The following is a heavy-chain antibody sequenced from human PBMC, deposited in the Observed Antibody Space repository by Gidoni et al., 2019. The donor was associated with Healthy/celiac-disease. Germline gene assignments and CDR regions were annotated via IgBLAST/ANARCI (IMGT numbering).Heavy chain of an antibody. D-gene: IGHD1-26*01. CDR1: GGSISRGGYY. J-gene: IGHJ3*02. CDR3: ARDRFSLYGKNAFDI. V-gene: IGHV4-31*03. CDR2: IYYSGST. Sequence: QVQLQESGPGLVKPSQTLSLTCTVSGGSISRGGYYWSWIRQHPGKGLEWIGYIYYSGSTYYNPSLKSRVTISVDTSKNQFSLKLSSVTAADTAVYYCARDRFSLYGKNAFDIWGQGTMVTVSS.